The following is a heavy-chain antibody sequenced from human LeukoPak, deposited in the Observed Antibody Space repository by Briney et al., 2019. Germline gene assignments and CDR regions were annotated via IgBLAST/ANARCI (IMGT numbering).Heavy chain of an antibody. CDR3: AKWASDNRAFDL. D-gene: IGHD2-8*01. CDR2: GHYSGNT. J-gene: IGHJ4*01. V-gene: IGHV4-59*08. Sequence: PSETLSHTCTVSGTSITSYYWNWIRQAPGQGPEWIGYGHYSGNTKYNPPLKSRDTISVDTSKNQFSLRLSSVTAADTAVYFCAKWASDNRAFDLWGQGTLVTVSS. CDR1: GTSITSYY.